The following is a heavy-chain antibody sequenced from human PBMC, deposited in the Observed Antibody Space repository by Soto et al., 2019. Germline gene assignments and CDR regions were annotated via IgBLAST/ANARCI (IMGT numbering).Heavy chain of an antibody. CDR2: IYYSGST. CDR1: GGSISSSSYY. Sequence: SETLSLTCTVSGGSISSSSYYWGWIRQPPGKGLEWIGSIYYSGSTYYNPSLKSRVTISVDTSKNQFSLKLSSVTAADTAVYYCARSDWLLSLGAFDIWGQGTMVTVSS. CDR3: ARSDWLLSLGAFDI. J-gene: IGHJ3*02. D-gene: IGHD3-9*01. V-gene: IGHV4-39*01.